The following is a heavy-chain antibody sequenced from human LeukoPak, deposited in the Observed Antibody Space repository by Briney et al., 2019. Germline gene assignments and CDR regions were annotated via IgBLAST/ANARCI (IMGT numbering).Heavy chain of an antibody. J-gene: IGHJ4*02. CDR1: GFTFSDYA. CDR3: AKGTRSVGPAACDS. CDR2: IIWDSGGK. Sequence: GGSLRLSCAASGFTFSDYAMHWVRQVPGKGLEWVSGIIWDSGGKEYADSVKGRFTVSRDNAKNSLYLQMNSLIPEDTALYSCAKGTRSVGPAACDSWGQGTLVTVSS. D-gene: IGHD2-2*01. V-gene: IGHV3-9*01.